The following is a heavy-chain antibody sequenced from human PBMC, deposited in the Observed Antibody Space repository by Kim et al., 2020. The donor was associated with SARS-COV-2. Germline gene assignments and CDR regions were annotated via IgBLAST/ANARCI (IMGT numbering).Heavy chain of an antibody. J-gene: IGHJ6*02. D-gene: IGHD6-13*01. V-gene: IGHV1-69*13. Sequence: SVKVSCKASGGTFSSYAISWVRQAPGQGLEWMGGIIPIFGTANYAQKFQGRVTITADESTSTAYMELSSLRSEDTAVYYCARAEARYSSSWSEGYYYYGMDVWGQGTTVTVSS. CDR1: GGTFSSYA. CDR3: ARAEARYSSSWSEGYYYYGMDV. CDR2: IIPIFGTA.